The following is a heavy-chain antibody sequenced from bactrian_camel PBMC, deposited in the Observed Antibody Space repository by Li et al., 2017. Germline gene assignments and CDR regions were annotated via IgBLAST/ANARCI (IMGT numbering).Heavy chain of an antibody. D-gene: IGHD3*01. V-gene: IGHV3S53*01. Sequence: QVQLVESGGGAVQSGGSLRLSCLASGFTVSTGYMAWFRQAPAQEREGVAAIDSNDKITYADSVKGRFTISRDHAKSSLYLQMNSLKPEDTAMYYCAADFVDDCLSESNNDYWGQGTQVTVS. J-gene: IGHJ4*01. CDR2: IDSNDKI. CDR3: AADFVDDCLSESNNDY. CDR1: GFTVSTGY.